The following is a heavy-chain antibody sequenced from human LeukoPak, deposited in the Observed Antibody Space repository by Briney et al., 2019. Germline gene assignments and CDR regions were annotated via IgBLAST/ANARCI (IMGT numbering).Heavy chain of an antibody. CDR3: ARHLANVRWGVNPRWFDP. Sequence: SETLSLTCAVYGGSFSGYYWSGIRQPPGKGLEWWGEIIHRGSTNYNPSLQSRVTISADTSKNQFSLKLSSLTAADTAVCYCARHLANVRWGVNPRWFDPWGQGTLVTVSS. V-gene: IGHV4-34*12. CDR1: GGSFSGYY. J-gene: IGHJ5*02. D-gene: IGHD3-10*02. CDR2: IIHRGST.